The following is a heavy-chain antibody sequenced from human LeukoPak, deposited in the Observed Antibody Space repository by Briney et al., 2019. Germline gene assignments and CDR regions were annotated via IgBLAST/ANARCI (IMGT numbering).Heavy chain of an antibody. Sequence: ASVTVSFTVSGYTLTELSMHWVRQAPGKGLEWMGRFDPEDGETIYSQKFQGRVTMTADTSTDTAYMELSSLRSEDTAVYYCATEGKMVRGVYTDYWGQGTLVTVSS. CDR1: GYTLTELS. CDR2: FDPEDGET. V-gene: IGHV1-24*01. CDR3: ATEGKMVRGVYTDY. D-gene: IGHD3-10*01. J-gene: IGHJ4*02.